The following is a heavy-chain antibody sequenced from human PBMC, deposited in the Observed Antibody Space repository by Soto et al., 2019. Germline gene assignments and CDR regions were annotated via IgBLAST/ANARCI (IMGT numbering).Heavy chain of an antibody. Sequence: QVQLVESGGGVVQPGRSLRLSCAASGFTFSSYGMHWVRQAPGKGLEWVAVIWYDGSNKYYADSVKGRFTISRDNPKNTLDLRMNSLRAEDTAVYYCAGVGNGWYFDYWGQGTLVTVSS. CDR3: AGVGNGWYFDY. V-gene: IGHV3-33*01. J-gene: IGHJ4*02. D-gene: IGHD6-19*01. CDR1: GFTFSSYG. CDR2: IWYDGSNK.